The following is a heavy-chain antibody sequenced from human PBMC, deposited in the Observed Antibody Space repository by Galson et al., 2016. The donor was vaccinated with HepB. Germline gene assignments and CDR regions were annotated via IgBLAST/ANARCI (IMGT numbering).Heavy chain of an antibody. V-gene: IGHV3-21*01. CDR3: ARDLIAAAGRTFCYYYYYMDV. CDR1: GFTFSYYS. CDR2: ISSSSSDI. D-gene: IGHD6-13*01. Sequence: SLRLSCAASGFTFSYYSMNWVRQAPGKGLEWVSSISSSSSDIYYADSAKGRLTISRDNAKNSLYLRMNSLRAEDTAVYYCARDLIAAAGRTFCYYYYYMDVWGKGTTVTVSS. J-gene: IGHJ6*03.